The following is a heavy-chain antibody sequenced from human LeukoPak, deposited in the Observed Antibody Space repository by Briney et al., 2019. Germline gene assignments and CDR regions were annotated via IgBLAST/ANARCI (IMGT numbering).Heavy chain of an antibody. D-gene: IGHD3-10*01. CDR3: ARDSGVRYLDY. J-gene: IGHJ4*02. CDR2: IYSGGST. CDR1: GFTVSSNY. V-gene: IGHV3-53*01. Sequence: PGGSLRLSCAASGFTVSSNYMSWVRPAPGKGLEWVSVIYSGGSTYYADSVKGRFTISRDNSKNTLYLQMNSLRAEDTAVYYCARDSGVRYLDYWGQGTLVTVSS.